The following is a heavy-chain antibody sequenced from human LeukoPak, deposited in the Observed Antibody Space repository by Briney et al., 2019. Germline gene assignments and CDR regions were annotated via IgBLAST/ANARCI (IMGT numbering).Heavy chain of an antibody. D-gene: IGHD1-26*01. V-gene: IGHV3-9*02. CDR3: ARGSLASFYFDY. CDR2: ISWNSGSI. J-gene: IGHJ4*02. CDR1: GFTSDDYA. Sequence: PGGSLRLSCAASGFTSDDYAMHWVRQAPGKGLEWVSGISWNSGSIGYADSVKGRFTISRDNAKNSLYLQMNSLRAEDTALYYCARGSLASFYFDYWGQGTLVTVSS.